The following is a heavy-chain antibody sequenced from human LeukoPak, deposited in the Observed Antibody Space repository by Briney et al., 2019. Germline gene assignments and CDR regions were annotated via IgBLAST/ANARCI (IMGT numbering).Heavy chain of an antibody. J-gene: IGHJ4*02. CDR1: GFTFSDYY. Sequence: GGSLRLSCAASGFTFSDYYMSWIRQAPGKGLEWVGRIKSKTDGGTTDYAAPVKGRFTISRDDSKNTLYLQMNSLKTEDTAVYYCTTDGPVTTDYWGQGTLVTVSS. CDR2: IKSKTDGGTT. D-gene: IGHD4-11*01. V-gene: IGHV3-15*01. CDR3: TTDGPVTTDY.